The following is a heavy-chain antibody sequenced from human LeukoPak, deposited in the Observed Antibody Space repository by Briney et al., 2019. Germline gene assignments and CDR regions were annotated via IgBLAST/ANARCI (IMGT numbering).Heavy chain of an antibody. CDR2: IIPILGIA. V-gene: IGHV1-69*04. D-gene: IGHD5-24*01. Sequence: GSSVKVSCKASGGTFSSYAISWVRQAPGQGLEWMGRIIPILGIANYAQEFQGRVTITADKSTSTAYMELSSLRSEDTAVYYCARDADWRLQGWGQGTLVTVSS. CDR3: ARDADWRLQG. CDR1: GGTFSSYA. J-gene: IGHJ4*02.